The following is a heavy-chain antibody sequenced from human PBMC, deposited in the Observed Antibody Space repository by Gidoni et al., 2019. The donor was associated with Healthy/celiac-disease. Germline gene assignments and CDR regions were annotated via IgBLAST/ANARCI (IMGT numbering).Heavy chain of an antibody. J-gene: IGHJ4*02. D-gene: IGHD3-3*01. CDR3: GGGDFWSGYYNDY. Sequence: QVQLQESGPGLVKPSETLSLTCTVSGGSISSYYWSWIRQPPGKGLEWIGYIYYSGSTNYNPSLKSRVTISVDTSKNQFSLKLSSVTAADTAVYYWGGGDFWSGYYNDYWGQGTLVTVSS. V-gene: IGHV4-59*01. CDR1: GGSISSYY. CDR2: IYYSGST.